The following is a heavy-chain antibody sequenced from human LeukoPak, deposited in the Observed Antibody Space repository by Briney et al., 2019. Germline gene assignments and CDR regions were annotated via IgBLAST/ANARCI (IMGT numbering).Heavy chain of an antibody. Sequence: GGSLRLSCAASGFTFSDYYMSWIRQAPGKGLEWVSYISSRGSTIYYADSVKGRFTISRDNAKNSLYLQMNSLRAEDTAVYYCAKGDDSSGYPVFGYWGQGTLVTVSS. CDR3: AKGDDSSGYPVFGY. J-gene: IGHJ4*02. D-gene: IGHD3-22*01. V-gene: IGHV3-11*01. CDR2: ISSRGSTI. CDR1: GFTFSDYY.